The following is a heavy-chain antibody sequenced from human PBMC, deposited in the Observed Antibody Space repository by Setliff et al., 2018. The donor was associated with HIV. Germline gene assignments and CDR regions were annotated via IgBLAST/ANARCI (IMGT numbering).Heavy chain of an antibody. V-gene: IGHV1-24*01. CDR2: FDPEDGNT. D-gene: IGHD6-19*01. CDR3: ATVSHTNVAAHDAFDI. Sequence: AASVQVSCKVSGYTLTELSRHWVRQAPGKGLEWMGGFDPEDGNTIYAQKFQGRVTMTADTSTDTAYMELSSLRSEDTAVYYCATVSHTNVAAHDAFDIWGQGTMVTVSS. CDR1: GYTLTELS. J-gene: IGHJ3*02.